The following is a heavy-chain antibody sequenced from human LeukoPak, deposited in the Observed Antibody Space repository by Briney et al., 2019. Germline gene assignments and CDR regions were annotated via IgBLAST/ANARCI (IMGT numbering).Heavy chain of an antibody. J-gene: IGHJ6*02. CDR3: ARYGSGSYYNVGIYYYYGMDV. D-gene: IGHD3-10*01. CDR2: ISYDGSNK. Sequence: GGSLRLSCAASGFTFSRYGMHWVRQAPGKGLEWVAVISYDGSNKYYADSVKGRFTISRDNSKNTLYLQMNSLRAEDTAVYYCARYGSGSYYNVGIYYYYGMDVWGQGTTVTVSS. V-gene: IGHV3-30*03. CDR1: GFTFSRYG.